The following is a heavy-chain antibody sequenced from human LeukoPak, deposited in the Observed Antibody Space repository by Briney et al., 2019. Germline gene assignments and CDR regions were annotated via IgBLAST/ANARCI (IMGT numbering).Heavy chain of an antibody. CDR1: GGSISSSSYY. D-gene: IGHD5-18*01. CDR3: ARVVYSYGYSDY. Sequence: SETLSLTCTVSGGSISSSSYYWGWIPQPPGKGLVWIGSIYYSGSTYYNPSLKSRVTISVDTSKNQFSLKLSSVTAADTAVYYCARVVYSYGYSDYWGQGTLVTVSS. J-gene: IGHJ4*02. CDR2: IYYSGST. V-gene: IGHV4-39*07.